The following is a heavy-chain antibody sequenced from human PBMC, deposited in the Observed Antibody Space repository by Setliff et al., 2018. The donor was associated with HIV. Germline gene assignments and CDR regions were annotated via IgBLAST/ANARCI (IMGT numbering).Heavy chain of an antibody. CDR2: MNPSSGNT. D-gene: IGHD6-13*01. V-gene: IGHV1-8*01. CDR3: ARAIADGYYFGY. J-gene: IGHJ4*02. Sequence: ASVKVSCKASGYTFTSYNINWVRKATGQGLEWMGWMNPSSGNTGYAQKFQGRVTMTRNTSISTAYMELSSLRSEDTAVYYCARAIADGYYFGYWGQGTLVTVSS. CDR1: GYTFTSYN.